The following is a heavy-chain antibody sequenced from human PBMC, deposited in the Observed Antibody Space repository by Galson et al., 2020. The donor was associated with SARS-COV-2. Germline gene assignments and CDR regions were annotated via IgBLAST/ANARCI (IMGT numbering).Heavy chain of an antibody. CDR3: ARARGGNYYDAFDI. V-gene: IGHV3-30-3*01. CDR1: GFTSSSYA. D-gene: IGHD1-26*01. CDR2: ISYDGSNK. J-gene: IGHJ3*02. Sequence: TGGSLRLSCAASGFTSSSYAMHWVRQAPGKGLEWVAVISYDGSNKYYADSVKGRFTISRDNSKNTLYLQMNSLRAEDTAVYYCARARGGNYYDAFDIWGQGTMVTVS.